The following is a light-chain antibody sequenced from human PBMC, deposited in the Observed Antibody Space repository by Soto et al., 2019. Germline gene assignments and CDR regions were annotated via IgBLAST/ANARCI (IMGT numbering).Light chain of an antibody. CDR2: GAS. Sequence: IVLTQSPGTLSLSQGERATLSCLASQSVRSNLAWYQQKPGQSPRLLIYGASTRATGIPARFSGSGSGTQFTLTISSLQSEDFAVYYCQQYNNWPPAWTFGQGTKVDIK. CDR3: QQYNNWPPAWT. CDR1: QSVRSN. J-gene: IGKJ1*01. V-gene: IGKV3-15*01.